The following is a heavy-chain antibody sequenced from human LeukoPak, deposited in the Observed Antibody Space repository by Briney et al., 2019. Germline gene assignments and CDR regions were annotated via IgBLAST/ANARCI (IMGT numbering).Heavy chain of an antibody. CDR1: GFTFRDYY. J-gene: IGHJ3*02. CDR2: MYFNSGAT. CDR3: AREGSSASGQDWYAFDI. V-gene: IGHV1-2*02. D-gene: IGHD5-12*01. Sequence: ASVRVSCKASGFTFRDYYVQWVRQVPGQGLEWVGWMYFNSGATRYAPKFQDRVTLTGDTSINTVYMELVSLGSDDTAMYYCAREGSSASGQDWYAFDIWGQETMVTVSS.